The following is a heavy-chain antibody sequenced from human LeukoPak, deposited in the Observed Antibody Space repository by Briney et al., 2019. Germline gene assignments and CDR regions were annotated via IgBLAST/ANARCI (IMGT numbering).Heavy chain of an antibody. CDR3: ARDRSGSLVAFDI. V-gene: IGHV1-18*01. Sequence: ASVWVSCKASGYTFNKYGISWLRQAPGQGLEWMGWSSTYNGDRKSAQKLQGRVTMTTDTPTSTAYMELGSLRSDDTAMYYCARDRSGSLVAFDIWGQGTMVTVSP. CDR1: GYTFNKYG. J-gene: IGHJ3*02. CDR2: SSTYNGDR. D-gene: IGHD3-10*01.